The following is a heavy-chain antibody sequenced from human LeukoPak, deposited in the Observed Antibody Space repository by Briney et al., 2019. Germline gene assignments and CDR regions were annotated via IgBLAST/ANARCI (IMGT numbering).Heavy chain of an antibody. D-gene: IGHD3-3*01. CDR2: ISAYNGNT. CDR1: GYTFTSYG. V-gene: IGHV1-18*01. J-gene: IGHJ4*02. CDR3: ARETDSYDFWSGYYSEGYFDY. Sequence: GASVKVSCKASGYTFTSYGISWVRQASGQGLEWVGWISAYNGNTNYAQKLQGRVTMTTDTSTSTAYMELRSLRSDDTAVYYCARETDSYDFWSGYYSEGYFDYWGQGTLVTVSS.